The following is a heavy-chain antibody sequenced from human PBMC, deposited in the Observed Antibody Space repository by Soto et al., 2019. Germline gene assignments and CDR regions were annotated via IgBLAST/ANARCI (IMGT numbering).Heavy chain of an antibody. D-gene: IGHD2-2*01. CDR3: ARFILSIVPAASVELYYMDV. CDR1: GGTFSSYT. CDR2: IIPILGIA. Sequence: QVQLVQSGAEVKKPGSSVKVSCKASGGTFSSYTISWVRQAPGQGLEWMGRIIPILGIANYAQKFQGRVTITADKSTSTAYMELSSLRSEDTAVYYCARFILSIVPAASVELYYMDVWGKGTTVTVSS. J-gene: IGHJ6*03. V-gene: IGHV1-69*02.